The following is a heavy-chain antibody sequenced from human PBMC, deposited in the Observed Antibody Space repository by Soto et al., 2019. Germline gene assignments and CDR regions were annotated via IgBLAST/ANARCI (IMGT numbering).Heavy chain of an antibody. J-gene: IGHJ6*02. CDR2: ISYDGFDK. CDR3: AKVLPSVTTYYYGMDV. D-gene: IGHD4-17*01. CDR1: GFIFSSYG. V-gene: IGHV3-30*18. Sequence: PVGSRRLSGAASGFIFSSYGMHWCRQAPGKGLEWVAVISYDGFDKYYTASVKGRFTISRDNSKNTLYLQMNSLGGEDTAVYYCAKVLPSVTTYYYGMDVWGQGTTVTVSS.